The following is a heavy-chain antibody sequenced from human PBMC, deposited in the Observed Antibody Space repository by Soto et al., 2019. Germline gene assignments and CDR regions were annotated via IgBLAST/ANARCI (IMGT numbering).Heavy chain of an antibody. J-gene: IGHJ6*02. CDR3: AEQKQLSMGYYYGMDV. D-gene: IGHD2-2*01. Sequence: GESLKISCKGSGYSFTSYWISWVRQMPGKGLEWMGRIDPSDSYTNYSPSFQGHVTISADKSISTAYLQWSSLKASDTAMYYCAEQKQLSMGYYYGMDVWGQGTTVTVSS. CDR2: IDPSDSYT. V-gene: IGHV5-10-1*01. CDR1: GYSFTSYW.